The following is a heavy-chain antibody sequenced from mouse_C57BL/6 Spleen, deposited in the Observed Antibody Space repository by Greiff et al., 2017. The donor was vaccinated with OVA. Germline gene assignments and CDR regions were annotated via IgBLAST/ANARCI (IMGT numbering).Heavy chain of an antibody. CDR3: ARHGNYVYFDV. Sequence: EVKVVESGGGLVKPGGSLKLSCAASGFTFSSYTMSWVRQTPEKRLEWVATISGGGGNTYYPDSVKGRFTISRDNAKNTLYLQMSSLRSEDTALYYCARHGNYVYFDVWGTGTTVTVSS. CDR1: GFTFSSYT. J-gene: IGHJ1*03. V-gene: IGHV5-9*01. D-gene: IGHD2-1*01. CDR2: ISGGGGNT.